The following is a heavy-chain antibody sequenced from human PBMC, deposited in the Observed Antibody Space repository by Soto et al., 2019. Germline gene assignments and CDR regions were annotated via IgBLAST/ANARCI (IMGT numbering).Heavy chain of an antibody. J-gene: IGHJ6*02. CDR3: AGQPNDQEDYYNGMEV. CDR2: IIPIFGSP. CDR1: GGAFIRYG. V-gene: IGHV1-69*06. Sequence: QVQLVQSGAEVKKPGSSVKVSCTASGGAFIRYGISWVRQAPGQGLEWMGGIIPIFGSPNYAQRFKGRVTGRADISTNTAYMTLSSLKSEDTAVYYCAGQPNDQEDYYNGMEVWGQGTPVTVSS. D-gene: IGHD2-8*01.